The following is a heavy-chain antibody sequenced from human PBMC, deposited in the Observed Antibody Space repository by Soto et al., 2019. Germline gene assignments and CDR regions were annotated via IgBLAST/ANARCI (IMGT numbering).Heavy chain of an antibody. Sequence: GGSLRLSCAASGGTFSSYAMNWVRQAPGKGLEWVSTISASGVSTYYADSVKGRFTVSRDNSRKALYPQMNSLRAEDTAVYPCAKDTLTNNWPGRFDYWRQGTLVTVSS. V-gene: IGHV3-23*01. D-gene: IGHD1-1*01. J-gene: IGHJ4*02. CDR2: ISASGVST. CDR1: GGTFSSYA. CDR3: AKDTLTNNWPGRFDY.